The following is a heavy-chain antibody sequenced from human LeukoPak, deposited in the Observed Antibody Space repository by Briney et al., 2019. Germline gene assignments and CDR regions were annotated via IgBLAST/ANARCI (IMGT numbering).Heavy chain of an antibody. J-gene: IGHJ4*02. V-gene: IGHV3-7*01. CDR2: IKQDGSEK. Sequence: QAGGSLRLSCAASGFTFSSYWMSWVRQAPGKGLEWVANIKQDGSEKYYVDSVKGRFTISRDNAKNSLYLQMNSLRAEDTAVYYCARVLWFGELLSYYFDYWGQGTLVTVSS. CDR3: ARVLWFGELLSYYFDY. D-gene: IGHD3-10*01. CDR1: GFTFSSYW.